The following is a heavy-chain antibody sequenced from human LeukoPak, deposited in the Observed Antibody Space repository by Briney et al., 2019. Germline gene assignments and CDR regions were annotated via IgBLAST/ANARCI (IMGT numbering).Heavy chain of an antibody. D-gene: IGHD3-10*01. Sequence: GGSLRLSCAASGFTFSSYAMHWVRQAPGKGLEWVAVISYDGSNKYYADSVKGRFTISRDNSKNTLYLQMNSLRAEDTAVYYCAKGLRGSGSYYMMGIWGQGTLVTVSS. J-gene: IGHJ4*02. CDR1: GFTFSSYA. V-gene: IGHV3-30*04. CDR2: ISYDGSNK. CDR3: AKGLRGSGSYYMMGI.